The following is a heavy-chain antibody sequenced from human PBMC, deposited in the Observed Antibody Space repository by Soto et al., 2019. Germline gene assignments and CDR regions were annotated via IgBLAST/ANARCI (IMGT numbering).Heavy chain of an antibody. CDR2: INGDGTTT. J-gene: IGHJ4*02. D-gene: IGHD3-10*01. V-gene: IGHV3-74*02. CDR1: GFTFSTYW. Sequence: EVRLVESGGGLDQPGGSLRLSCAASGFTFSTYWMHWVRQATGKGLVWVSRINGDGTTTQYADSVKGRFTISRDNAKNTLDLQMNTLRGDDTAMYYCASIPMVRGPSDYGGQGTLGTVSS. CDR3: ASIPMVRGPSDY.